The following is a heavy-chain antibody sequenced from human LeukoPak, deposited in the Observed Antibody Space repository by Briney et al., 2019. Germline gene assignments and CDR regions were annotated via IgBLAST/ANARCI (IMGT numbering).Heavy chain of an antibody. Sequence: GGSLRLSCAASGFTFSSYWMSWVRQAPGKGLEWVANIKQDGSEKYYVDSVKGRFTISRDNAKNSLYLQMNSLRAEDTAVYYCARAHFYYYDSSGYYSNWFDPWGQGTLVTVSS. D-gene: IGHD3-22*01. CDR1: GFTFSSYW. J-gene: IGHJ5*02. V-gene: IGHV3-7*01. CDR2: IKQDGSEK. CDR3: ARAHFYYYDSSGYYSNWFDP.